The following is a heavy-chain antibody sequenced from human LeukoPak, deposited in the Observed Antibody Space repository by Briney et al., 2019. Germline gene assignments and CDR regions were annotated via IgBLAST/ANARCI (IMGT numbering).Heavy chain of an antibody. CDR3: ARRISGGWPDY. J-gene: IGHJ4*02. D-gene: IGHD6-19*01. V-gene: IGHV3-30-3*01. Sequence: GGSLRLSCAASGFTFSSYSMHWVRQAPDKGLEGVAFISDDGTNKACADSVKGRFTISRDNSKYTLYLQMNSLRAEDTAVYYCARRISGGWPDYWGQGTLVTVSS. CDR1: GFTFSSYS. CDR2: ISDDGTNK.